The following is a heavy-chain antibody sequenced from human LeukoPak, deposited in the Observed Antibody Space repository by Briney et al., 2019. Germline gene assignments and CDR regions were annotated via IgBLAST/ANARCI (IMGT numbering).Heavy chain of an antibody. D-gene: IGHD6-13*01. CDR1: GFTFDDYG. Sequence: GGSLRLSCAASGFTFDDYGMNWVRQAPGKGLEWVGFIKSKAYGGTTEYAASVKGRFTISRDDSKSIAYLHMNSLKTEDTAIYYCATFGSWYQYFFDYWGQGTLVTVSS. CDR2: IKSKAYGGTT. CDR3: ATFGSWYQYFFDY. V-gene: IGHV3-49*04. J-gene: IGHJ4*02.